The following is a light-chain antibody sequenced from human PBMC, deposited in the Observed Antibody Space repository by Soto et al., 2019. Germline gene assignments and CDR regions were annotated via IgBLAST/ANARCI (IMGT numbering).Light chain of an antibody. CDR3: LLHYGGARV. CDR1: TGTVTSNHY. CDR2: SAS. J-gene: IGLJ1*01. Sequence: QTVVTQEPSLTVSPGGTVTLTCASSTGTVTSNHYPNWFQQKPGQAPRALIYSASKKHSWTPARVSGSLIGGKAALTLSSDQPEDEADYYCLLHYGGARVFGTGTKLTVL. V-gene: IGLV7-43*01.